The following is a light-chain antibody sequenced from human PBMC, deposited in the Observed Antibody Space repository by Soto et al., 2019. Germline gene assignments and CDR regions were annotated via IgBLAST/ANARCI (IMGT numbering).Light chain of an antibody. Sequence: LTQPHSVSESPGKTVTISCTRSSGSIASNYVQWYQQRPGSAPTTVIYEDNQRPSGVPDRFSGSIDSSSNSASLTISGLKTEDEADYYCQSYDSGVVFGGGTKL. J-gene: IGLJ2*01. CDR3: QSYDSGVV. CDR1: SGSIASNY. CDR2: EDN. V-gene: IGLV6-57*04.